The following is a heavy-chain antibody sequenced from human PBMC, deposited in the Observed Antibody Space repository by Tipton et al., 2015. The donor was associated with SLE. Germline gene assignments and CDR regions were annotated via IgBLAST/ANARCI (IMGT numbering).Heavy chain of an antibody. Sequence: TLSLTCTVSGGSISSHYLSWVRQPPGKGLEWIGYIYYSGSTNYNPSHKSRVTISVDTSKNQFSLKLSYVTAADTAVYYCARRRKDGYTDYWGQGTLVTVSS. CDR2: IYYSGST. CDR1: GGSISSHY. CDR3: ARRRKDGYTDY. D-gene: IGHD5-24*01. V-gene: IGHV4-59*11. J-gene: IGHJ4*02.